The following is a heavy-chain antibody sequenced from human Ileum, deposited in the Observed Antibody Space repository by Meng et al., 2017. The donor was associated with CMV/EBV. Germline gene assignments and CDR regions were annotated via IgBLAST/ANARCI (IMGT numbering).Heavy chain of an antibody. CDR1: GYTFITFG. J-gene: IGHJ5*02. CDR3: AREDYSAYAAT. Sequence: QVQLVQSGAEVKKPGASVKVSCKASGYTFITFGITWVRQAPGQGLEWMGWITPYNGKTDYTQRLQDRVTMTTDTSTNTVYMELRSLRSDDTAVYYSAREDYSAYAATWGQGTPVTVSS. D-gene: IGHD2-21*01. V-gene: IGHV1-18*01. CDR2: ITPYNGKT.